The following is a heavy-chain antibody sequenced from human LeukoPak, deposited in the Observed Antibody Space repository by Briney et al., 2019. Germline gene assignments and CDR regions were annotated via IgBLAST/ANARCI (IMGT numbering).Heavy chain of an antibody. CDR2: IYPGDSDT. Sequence: GESLKISCKGSGYSFTTYRIGWVRQMPGKGLEWMGIIYPGDSDTRYSPSFQGQVTISADKSISTAYLQWSSLKASDTAMYYCARSSSAYHSTFDFWGQGTLVTVSS. CDR3: ARSSSAYHSTFDF. D-gene: IGHD5-12*01. V-gene: IGHV5-51*01. CDR1: GYSFTTYR. J-gene: IGHJ4*02.